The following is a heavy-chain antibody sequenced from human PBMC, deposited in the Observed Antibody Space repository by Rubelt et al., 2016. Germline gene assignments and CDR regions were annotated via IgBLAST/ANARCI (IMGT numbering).Heavy chain of an antibody. CDR3: ARVAGYSSGWYHADAFDI. D-gene: IGHD6-19*01. CDR2: IYYSGST. CDR1: GGSISSSSYY. V-gene: IGHV4-39*07. Sequence: QLQLQESGPGLVKPSETLSLTCTVSGGSISSSSYYWGWIRQPPGKGLEWIGSIYYSGSTYYNPSPKSRVTISVDTSKNQFSLKLSSVTAADTAVYYCARVAGYSSGWYHADAFDIWGQGTMVTVSS. J-gene: IGHJ3*02.